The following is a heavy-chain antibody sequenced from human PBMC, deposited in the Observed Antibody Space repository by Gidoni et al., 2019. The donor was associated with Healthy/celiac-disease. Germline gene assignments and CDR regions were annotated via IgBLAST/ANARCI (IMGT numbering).Heavy chain of an antibody. V-gene: IGHV4-31*03. J-gene: IGHJ6*02. D-gene: IGHD3-22*01. CDR2: IYYSGST. CDR1: GGSISSGGYY. Sequence: QVQLQESGPGLVKPSQTLSLTCPFSGGSISSGGYYWSWLRQHPGKGLEWIGYIYYSGSTYYNPSLKSRVTISVDTSKNQFSLKLSSVTAADTAVYYCARGYYDSSGYTDYYYGMDVWGQGTTVTVSS. CDR3: ARGYYDSSGYTDYYYGMDV.